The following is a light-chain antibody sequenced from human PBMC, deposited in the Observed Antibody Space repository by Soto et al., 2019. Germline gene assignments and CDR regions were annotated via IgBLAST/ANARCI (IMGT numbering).Light chain of an antibody. CDR2: RAS. J-gene: IGKJ3*01. V-gene: IGKV1-5*03. Sequence: DIQMTQSPSTLSASVGDRVTITCRASQSINSWLAWYQQKPGKAPRLLIYRASSLEGGVPSRFSGSGSGAEFPLTISSLQPDDFATYYCQHYDSYSGTFGPVTKVDIK. CDR1: QSINSW. CDR3: QHYDSYSGT.